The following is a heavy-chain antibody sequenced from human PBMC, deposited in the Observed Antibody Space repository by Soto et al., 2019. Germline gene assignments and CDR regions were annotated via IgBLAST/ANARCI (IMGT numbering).Heavy chain of an antibody. Sequence: QVPLVQSGAEVKKPGSSVKVSCKASGGTFSSYAISWVRQAPGKGVWWGEGIILIFGTANYEQKFQGRVTITADEATSTAYMELSSLRAEDTAVYDCARGGPQVGATPVAFNFDYWGQGTLVTVSS. D-gene: IGHD1-26*01. V-gene: IGHV1-69*01. CDR3: ARGGPQVGATPVAFNFDY. J-gene: IGHJ4*02. CDR2: IILIFGTA. CDR1: GGTFSSYA.